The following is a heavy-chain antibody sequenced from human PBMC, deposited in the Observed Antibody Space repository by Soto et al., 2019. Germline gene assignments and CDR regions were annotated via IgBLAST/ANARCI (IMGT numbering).Heavy chain of an antibody. V-gene: IGHV1-2*02. CDR3: ARRKGDYYDSSGYHYYFDY. J-gene: IGHJ4*02. D-gene: IGHD3-22*01. CDR1: GYTFTDYY. CDR2: INPNSGGT. Sequence: ASVKVSCKASGYTFTDYYVHWVRQAPGQGLEWMGWINPNSGGTKSAQKFQGRVTMTRDTSISTAYMELSRLRSDDTAVYYCARRKGDYYDSSGYHYYFDYWGQGTRVTGSS.